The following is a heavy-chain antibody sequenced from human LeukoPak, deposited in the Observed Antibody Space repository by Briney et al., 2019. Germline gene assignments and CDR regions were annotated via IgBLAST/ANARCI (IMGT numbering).Heavy chain of an antibody. J-gene: IGHJ4*02. D-gene: IGHD3-10*01. CDR3: ARTLVRGVMGIGY. CDR2: ISTSASTI. V-gene: IGHV3-48*03. CDR1: GFTFSSYE. Sequence: GGSLRLSCAASGFTFSSYEMKWVCQAAGKGLEWVSYISTSASTIYYADSVRGRFTISRDNDKNSLYLQMNDLRVEDTAVYYCARTLVRGVMGIGYWGQGTLVTVSS.